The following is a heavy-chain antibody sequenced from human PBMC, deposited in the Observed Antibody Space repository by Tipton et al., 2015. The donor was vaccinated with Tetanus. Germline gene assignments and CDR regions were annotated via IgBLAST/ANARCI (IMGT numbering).Heavy chain of an antibody. V-gene: IGHV5-51*01. CDR3: ARPAYCGGDCYGAPSDY. CDR2: IYPGDSDT. Sequence: VQLVQSGAEVKKPGESLKISCKGSGYSFTSYWIGWVRQMPGKGLEWMWIIYPGDSDTRYSPSFQGQVPISADKSISTAYLQWSSLKASDTAMYYCARPAYCGGDCYGAPSDYWGQGTLVTVSS. CDR1: GYSFTSYW. J-gene: IGHJ4*02. D-gene: IGHD2-21*02.